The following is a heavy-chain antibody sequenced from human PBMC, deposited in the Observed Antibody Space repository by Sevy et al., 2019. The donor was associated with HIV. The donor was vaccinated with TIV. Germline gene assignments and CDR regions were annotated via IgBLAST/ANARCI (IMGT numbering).Heavy chain of an antibody. Sequence: GGSLRLSCAASGFTLSDYYMSWIRQAPGKGLEWVSYISGNDDTKYYADSVKGRFTISRDNAKNSVYLQMNGLRAEDTAVYYCARDHVKDGDLGDYYYFAMDVWGQGTTVTVSS. V-gene: IGHV3-11*01. CDR1: GFTLSDYY. J-gene: IGHJ6*02. D-gene: IGHD4-17*01. CDR2: ISGNDDTK. CDR3: ARDHVKDGDLGDYYYFAMDV.